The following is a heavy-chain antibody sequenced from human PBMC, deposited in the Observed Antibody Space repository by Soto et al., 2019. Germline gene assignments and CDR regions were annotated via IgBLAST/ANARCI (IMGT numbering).Heavy chain of an antibody. V-gene: IGHV1-69*06. CDR3: ARAFFNGITGTTSWFDP. J-gene: IGHJ5*02. CDR1: GGTFSSYA. CDR2: IIPIFGTA. D-gene: IGHD1-7*01. Sequence: SVKVSCKASGGTFSSYAISWVRQAPGQGLEWMGGIIPIFGTANYAQKFQGRVTITADKSTSTAYMELSSLRSEDTAVYYCARAFFNGITGTTSWFDPWGQGTLVTVSS.